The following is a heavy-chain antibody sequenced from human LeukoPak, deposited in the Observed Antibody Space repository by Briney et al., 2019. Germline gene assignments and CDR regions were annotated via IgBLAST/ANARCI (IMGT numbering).Heavy chain of an antibody. D-gene: IGHD1-26*01. Sequence: GGSLRLSCAASGFTFSSYSMNWICQAPGKGLEWVSSISSSTSYIYYADSVKGRFTISKDNAKNSLYLQMNSLRAEDTAVYYCAKGGKWGVTPFDYWGQGTLVTVSS. V-gene: IGHV3-21*01. CDR1: GFTFSSYS. CDR2: ISSSTSYI. CDR3: AKGGKWGVTPFDY. J-gene: IGHJ4*02.